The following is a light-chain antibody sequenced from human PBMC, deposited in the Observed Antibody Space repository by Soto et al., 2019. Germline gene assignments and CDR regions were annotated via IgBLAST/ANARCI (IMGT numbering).Light chain of an antibody. CDR1: SSDVGGYNY. J-gene: IGLJ1*01. CDR3: SSYTSSSTPYV. Sequence: QSVLTPPASVSGSPGQSITISCPGTSSDVGGYNYVSWYQQHPGKAPKLMIYDVSNRPSGVSNRFSGSKSGNTASPTISGLQAEDEADYYCSSYTSSSTPYVFGTGTKVTVL. V-gene: IGLV2-14*01. CDR2: DVS.